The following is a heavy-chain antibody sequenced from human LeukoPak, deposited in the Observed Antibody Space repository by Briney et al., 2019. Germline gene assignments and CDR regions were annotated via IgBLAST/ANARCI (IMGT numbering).Heavy chain of an antibody. J-gene: IGHJ4*02. CDR3: AREMGDSSGYNFDY. V-gene: IGHV3-48*04. Sequence: GGSLRLSCAASGFTFSSYSMNWVRQAPGKGLEWVSYLSSSSSTIYYADSVKGRFTISRDNAKNSLYLQMNSLRAEDTAVYYCAREMGDSSGYNFDYWGQGTLVTVSS. CDR1: GFTFSSYS. D-gene: IGHD3-22*01. CDR2: LSSSSSTI.